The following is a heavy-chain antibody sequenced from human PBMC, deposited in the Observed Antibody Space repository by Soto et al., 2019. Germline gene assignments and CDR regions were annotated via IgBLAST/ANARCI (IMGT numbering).Heavy chain of an antibody. Sequence: QVQLVQSGAEVKKPGSSVKVSCKASGGTFSSYAITWVRQAPGQGLEWMGGTIPLFGTPNYAQKFQGRVTITADESTSTAYMELSSLRSEDTAVYYCACTIFGVVIPPYGMDVWGQGTTVTVSS. V-gene: IGHV1-69*01. CDR1: GGTFSSYA. CDR2: TIPLFGTP. D-gene: IGHD3-3*01. CDR3: ACTIFGVVIPPYGMDV. J-gene: IGHJ6*02.